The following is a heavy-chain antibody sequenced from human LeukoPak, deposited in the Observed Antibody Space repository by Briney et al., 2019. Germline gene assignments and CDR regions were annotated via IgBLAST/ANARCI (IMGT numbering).Heavy chain of an antibody. CDR2: IYSGGST. Sequence: GGSLRLSCAASGFTFSSYAMSWVRQAPGKGLEWVSVIYSGGSTYYADSVKGRFTLSRDNSKNTLYLQMNSLRAEDTAVYYCARDRRYSYGYDYWGQGTLVTVSS. D-gene: IGHD5-18*01. V-gene: IGHV3-66*01. J-gene: IGHJ4*02. CDR3: ARDRRYSYGYDY. CDR1: GFTFSSYA.